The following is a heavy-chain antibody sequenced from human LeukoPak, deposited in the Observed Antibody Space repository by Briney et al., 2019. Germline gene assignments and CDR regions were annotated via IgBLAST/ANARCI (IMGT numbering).Heavy chain of an antibody. J-gene: IGHJ4*02. CDR3: ARDGTTVVTPTGATDY. D-gene: IGHD4-23*01. CDR2: IKQDGSEK. CDR1: GFTFSSYW. V-gene: IGHV3-7*01. Sequence: GGSLRLSCAASGFTFSSYWMSWVRQAPGKGLEWVANIKQDGSEKYYVDSVKGRFTISRDNAKNSLYLQMNSLRAEDTAVYCCARDGTTVVTPTGATDYWGQGTLVTVSS.